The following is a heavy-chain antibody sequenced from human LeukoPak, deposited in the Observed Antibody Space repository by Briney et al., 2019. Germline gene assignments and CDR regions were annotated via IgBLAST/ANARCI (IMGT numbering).Heavy chain of an antibody. CDR2: ISSSSSYI. CDR1: GFTFSSYS. D-gene: IGHD2-2*01. J-gene: IGHJ4*02. V-gene: IGHV3-21*01. CDR3: ARYCSSTSCQFDY. Sequence: GGSLRLSCAASGFTFSSYSMNWVRQAPGKGLEWVSSISSSSSYIYYVDSVKGRFTISRDNAKNSLYLQMNSLRAEDTAVYYCARYCSSTSCQFDYWGQGTLVTVSS.